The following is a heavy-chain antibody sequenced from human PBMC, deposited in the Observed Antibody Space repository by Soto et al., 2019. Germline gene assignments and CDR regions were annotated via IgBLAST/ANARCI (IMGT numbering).Heavy chain of an antibody. Sequence: QVQLPESGPGLVKASETLSLTCTVSGGSIKRYYWAWIRQPPGTGLEWIGYIYPSWGTNDNPSLKSLGAMSADSSMTQFSRRLTSVTAPDTTRYYCPRTGQICVPGGLDTWGQGSLVTVS. CDR3: PRTGQICVPGGLDT. CDR1: GGSIKRYY. V-gene: IGHV4-59*01. J-gene: IGHJ5*02. D-gene: IGHD2-15*01. CDR2: IYPSWGT.